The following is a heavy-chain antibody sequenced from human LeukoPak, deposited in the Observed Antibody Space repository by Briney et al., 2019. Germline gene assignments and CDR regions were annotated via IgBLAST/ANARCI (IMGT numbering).Heavy chain of an antibody. D-gene: IGHD3-22*01. J-gene: IGHJ3*02. Sequence: SETLSLTCTVSGGSISSYYWSWIRQPPGKGLEWIGYIYYSGSTNYNPSLKSRVTISVDTSKSQFSLKLSSVTAADTAVYYCARRSYYYDSSGYHDAFDIWGQGTMVTVSS. CDR3: ARRSYYYDSSGYHDAFDI. CDR1: GGSISSYY. V-gene: IGHV4-59*08. CDR2: IYYSGST.